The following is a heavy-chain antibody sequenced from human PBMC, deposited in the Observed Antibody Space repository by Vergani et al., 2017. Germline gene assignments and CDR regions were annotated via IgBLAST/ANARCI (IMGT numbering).Heavy chain of an antibody. CDR2: TSWNSGSI. Sequence: EVQLVESGGGLVQPGRSLRLFCAASGFTLDDYSMHWVRQAPGKGLGWVSGTSWNSGSIGYADSVKGRFTISRDNAKNSLYLQMNSRRAEDTALYYCAKAGYCSSTSCYTEWYFDLWGRGTLVTVSS. D-gene: IGHD2-2*02. J-gene: IGHJ2*01. V-gene: IGHV3-9*01. CDR3: AKAGYCSSTSCYTEWYFDL. CDR1: GFTLDDYS.